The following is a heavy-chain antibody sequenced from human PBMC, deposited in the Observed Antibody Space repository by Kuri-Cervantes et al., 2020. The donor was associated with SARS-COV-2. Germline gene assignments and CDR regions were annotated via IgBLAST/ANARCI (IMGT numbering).Heavy chain of an antibody. J-gene: IGHJ6*02. D-gene: IGHD3-3*01. CDR2: IYTSGST. Sequence: SETLSLTCTASGGSISSGSYYWSWIRQPAGKGLEWIGRIYTSGSTNYNPSLKSRVTISVDTSKNQFSLKLSSVTAADTAVYYCARDSGVTIFGVVIPGYGMDVWGQGTTVTVSS. CDR3: ARDSGVTIFGVVIPGYGMDV. CDR1: GGSISSGSYY. V-gene: IGHV4-61*02.